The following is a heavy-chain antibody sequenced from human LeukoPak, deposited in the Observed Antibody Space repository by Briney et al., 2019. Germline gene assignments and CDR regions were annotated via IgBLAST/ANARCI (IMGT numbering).Heavy chain of an antibody. V-gene: IGHV4-59*01. D-gene: IGHD6-13*01. Sequence: PSETLSLTCTVFGGPITGYYWSWIRQPPGKGLEWIGYVSYRGGTNYNPSLKSRVTISVDTSKNQFSLKLSSVTAADTAVYYCARPYSSNWYDAFHFWGQGTMVTVSS. CDR3: ARPYSSNWYDAFHF. CDR2: VSYRGGT. J-gene: IGHJ3*01. CDR1: GGPITGYY.